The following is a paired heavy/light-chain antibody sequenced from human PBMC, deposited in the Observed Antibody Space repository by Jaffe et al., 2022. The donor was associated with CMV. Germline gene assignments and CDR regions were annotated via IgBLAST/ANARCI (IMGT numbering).Light chain of an antibody. CDR3: QSADSSGIVI. CDR1: ALPKQY. CDR2: KDN. V-gene: IGLV3-25*03. Sequence: SYELTQPPSVSVSPGQTARITCSGDALPKQYAYWYQQKPGQAPVLVIYKDNERPSGIPERFSGSSSGATVTLTISGVQAEDEADYYCQSADSSGIVIFGGGTKLTVL. J-gene: IGLJ2*01.
Heavy chain of an antibody. V-gene: IGHV3-15*01. J-gene: IGHJ4*02. CDR2: IKSKTDGGTT. CDR3: STDCGGTGCYLGIKYYFNY. CDR1: GFTFSNAW. D-gene: IGHD2-8*02. Sequence: EVQLVESGGGLVKPGGSLRLSCAASGFTFSNAWMSWVRQGPGKGLEWVGRIKSKTDGGTTDYAAPVKGRFTILRDDSKDTLYLQMNSLKTEDTAVYYCSTDCGGTGCYLGIKYYFNYWGQGTLVTVSS.